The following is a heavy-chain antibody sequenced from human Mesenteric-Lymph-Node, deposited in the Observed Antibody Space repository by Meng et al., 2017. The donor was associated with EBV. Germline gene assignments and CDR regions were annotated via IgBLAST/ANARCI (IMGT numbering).Heavy chain of an antibody. CDR1: EFTFSDYT. V-gene: IGHV3-23*01. CDR2: VSGSGGST. Sequence: EVQLLEAGGGLVQRGGSLGLSCAASEFTFSDYTMYWVRQAPGKGLEWVSHVSGSGGSTYYADSVKGRFTIYRDNSKNTLYLQMNSLGVGDTAVYYCVKDLAVAGTWGQGTLVTVSS. CDR3: VKDLAVAGT. J-gene: IGHJ5*02. D-gene: IGHD6-19*01.